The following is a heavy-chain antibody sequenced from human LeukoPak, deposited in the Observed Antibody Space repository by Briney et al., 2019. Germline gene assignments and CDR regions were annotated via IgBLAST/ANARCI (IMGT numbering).Heavy chain of an antibody. CDR2: ISSSSSYI. CDR3: ARVKVLWFGEPRLGAFDI. J-gene: IGHJ3*02. CDR1: GFTFSSYN. Sequence: GGSLRLSCAASGFTFSSYNMNWVRQAPGKGLEWVSSISSSSSYIYYADSVKGRFTISRDNAKNSLYLQMNSLRAEDTAVYYCARVKVLWFGEPRLGAFDIWGQGTMVTVSS. V-gene: IGHV3-21*01. D-gene: IGHD3-10*01.